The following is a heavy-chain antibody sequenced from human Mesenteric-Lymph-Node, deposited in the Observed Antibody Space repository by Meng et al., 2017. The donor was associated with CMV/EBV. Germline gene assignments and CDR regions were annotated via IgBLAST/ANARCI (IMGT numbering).Heavy chain of an antibody. Sequence: SGFTFNSFAMHWVRQPPGKGLEWVAVIIYDGSNRYYADSVEGRFTISRDNSKNTLYLQMNSLRPEDTGVYYCAVVGGGTYYGGPGYWGQGTLVTVSS. D-gene: IGHD3-10*01. CDR2: IIYDGSNR. V-gene: IGHV3-30*04. J-gene: IGHJ4*02. CDR3: AVVGGGTYYGGPGY. CDR1: GFTFNSFA.